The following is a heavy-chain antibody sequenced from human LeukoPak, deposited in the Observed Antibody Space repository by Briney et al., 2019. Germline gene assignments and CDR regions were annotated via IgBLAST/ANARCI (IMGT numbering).Heavy chain of an antibody. J-gene: IGHJ3*02. CDR3: ARRRLDDYCSGSLPRGACDI. Sequence: ASETLSLTCTVSGRSLSSYYWRWLRQPPGKGRAWIGYIYYSGCSNYSLSLKSRVTISVDTSKNQFSLKLTSETAADTAVYYGARRRLDDYCSGSLPRGACDIWGQGTMVTVSS. D-gene: IGHD3-10*01. CDR2: IYYSGCS. CDR1: GRSLSSYY. V-gene: IGHV4-59*08.